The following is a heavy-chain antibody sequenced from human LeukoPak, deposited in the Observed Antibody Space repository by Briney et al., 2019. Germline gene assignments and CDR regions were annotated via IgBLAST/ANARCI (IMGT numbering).Heavy chain of an antibody. D-gene: IGHD4/OR15-4a*01. CDR1: GGTFSSYA. V-gene: IGHV1-69*06. CDR3: ASGDYGDPPLNY. CDR2: IIPIFGTA. Sequence: SVKVSCKASGGTFSSYAISWVRQAPGQGLEWMGGIIPIFGTANYAQKFRGRVTITADKSTRTAYMELSRLGSDDTAVYYCASGDYGDPPLNYWGQGALVTVSS. J-gene: IGHJ4*02.